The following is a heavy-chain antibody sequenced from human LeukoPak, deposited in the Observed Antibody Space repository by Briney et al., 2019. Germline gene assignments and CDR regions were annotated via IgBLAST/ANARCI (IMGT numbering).Heavy chain of an antibody. V-gene: IGHV3-48*01. D-gene: IGHD6-13*01. Sequence: PGGSLRLSCAASGFTFSTYSMKWVRQAPGKGLEWVSYISDSGAMYYADSVRGRFTISRENAQNSLFLQMNSLRAEDTAVYYCASTLSSSWYFIYWGQGTLVTVSS. CDR1: GFTFSTYS. CDR2: ISDSGAM. CDR3: ASTLSSSWYFIY. J-gene: IGHJ4*02.